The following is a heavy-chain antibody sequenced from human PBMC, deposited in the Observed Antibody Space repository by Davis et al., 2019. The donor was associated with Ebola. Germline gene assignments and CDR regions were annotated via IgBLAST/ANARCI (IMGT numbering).Heavy chain of an antibody. CDR2: INPKTGRT. J-gene: IGHJ6*02. Sequence: ASVKVSCKASGYSFNEYYIHWVQGAPGKGLEWVGLINPKTGRTVYAEKFQDRVAISADKSTDTVYMELSSLTYEDTAVYYCATLDILTAYIPYAMDVWGQGTTVIVS. V-gene: IGHV1-69-2*01. CDR1: GYSFNEYY. D-gene: IGHD3-9*01. CDR3: ATLDILTAYIPYAMDV.